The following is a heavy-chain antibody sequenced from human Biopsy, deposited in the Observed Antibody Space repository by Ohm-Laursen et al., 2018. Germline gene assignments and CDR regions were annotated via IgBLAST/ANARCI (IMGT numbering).Heavy chain of an antibody. CDR1: GFTLSTYD. CDR2: ISSSGSTI. Sequence: SLRLSCTASGFTLSTYDMNWVRQTPGKGLEWVSYISSSGSTIYYAESLKGRFTISKDNGKISLYLQMNSLGAEDTAVYYCARGTRTSWRRAFDIWGRGTMVTVSS. CDR3: ARGTRTSWRRAFDI. V-gene: IGHV3-48*03. D-gene: IGHD1-1*01. J-gene: IGHJ3*02.